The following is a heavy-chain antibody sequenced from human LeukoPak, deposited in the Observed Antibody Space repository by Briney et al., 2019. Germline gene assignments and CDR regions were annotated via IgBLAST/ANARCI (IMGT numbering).Heavy chain of an antibody. V-gene: IGHV3-7*01. CDR1: AFTFSNYW. CDR2: INQHGSEK. CDR3: ARGARKGDDYGGFFDY. Sequence: GGSLRLSCAASAFTFSNYWMSWVRQAPGKGLEWVANINQHGSEKYSVASVKGRFTISRDNDKNSLFLQMNSLRPQDTAVYYCARGARKGDDYGGFFDYWGQGTLVTVSS. D-gene: IGHD4-23*01. J-gene: IGHJ4*02.